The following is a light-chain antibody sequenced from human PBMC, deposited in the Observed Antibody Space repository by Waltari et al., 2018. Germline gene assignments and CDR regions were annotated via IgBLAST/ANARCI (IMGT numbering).Light chain of an antibody. V-gene: IGKV2-30*02. CDR3: MQAAHWPKT. CDR2: KIS. J-gene: IGKJ1*01. CDR1: QRLVHSDGNTY. Sequence: DVVMTQSPLSLSVILGQTASISCRSSQRLVHSDGNTYLNWFHQRPCQSPRRLIYKISNRDYGVPDRFSGSGSGTDFTLKITRVEAEDVGVYYCMQAAHWPKTFGQGTKVEIK.